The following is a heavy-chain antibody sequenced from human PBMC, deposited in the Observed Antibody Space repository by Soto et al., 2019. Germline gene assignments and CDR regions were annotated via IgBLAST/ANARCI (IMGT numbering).Heavy chain of an antibody. Sequence: ASVKVSCKASGYTFTGYYVHWVREAPGQGLEWMGWINPETGGTSYAQKFQGRVTLSRDTSVNTAYLELSRLRFDDAAVYFCARERYQVISDGMDVWGQGTTVTVSS. D-gene: IGHD2-2*01. CDR3: ARERYQVISDGMDV. CDR1: GYTFTGYY. J-gene: IGHJ6*02. V-gene: IGHV1-2*02. CDR2: INPETGGT.